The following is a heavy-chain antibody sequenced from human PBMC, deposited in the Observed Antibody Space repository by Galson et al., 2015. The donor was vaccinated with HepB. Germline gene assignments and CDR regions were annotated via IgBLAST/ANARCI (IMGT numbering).Heavy chain of an antibody. D-gene: IGHD3-10*01. Sequence: SVKVSCKASGYTFTRYAMHWLRQAPGQRLEWMGWINADNGNTRHSHKFQDRVTITRDTSASTAYMELSSLRSEDTAVYYCARDYFGAGSPHWYFDLWGRGTLVTVSS. V-gene: IGHV1-3*01. CDR2: INADNGNT. CDR1: GYTFTRYA. CDR3: ARDYFGAGSPHWYFDL. J-gene: IGHJ2*01.